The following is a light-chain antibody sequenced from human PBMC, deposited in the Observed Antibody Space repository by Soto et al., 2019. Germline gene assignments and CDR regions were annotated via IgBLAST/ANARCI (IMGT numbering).Light chain of an antibody. Sequence: EIVLTHSPVTLSLYTEERATLSCRASQSVSSSYLAWYQQKPGQAPRLLIYGASSRATGIPDRFSGSGSGTDFTLTISRLEPEDFAVYYCQQYRSSPPLTFGGGTKVDIK. CDR1: QSVSSSY. V-gene: IGKV3-20*01. CDR2: GAS. CDR3: QQYRSSPPLT. J-gene: IGKJ4*01.